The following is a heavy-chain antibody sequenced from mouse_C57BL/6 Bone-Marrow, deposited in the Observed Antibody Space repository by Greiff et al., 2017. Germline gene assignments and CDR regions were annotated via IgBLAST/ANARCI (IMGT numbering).Heavy chain of an antibody. CDR3: ARKGTGYYFDY. CDR1: GFSLSTSGIG. Sequence: QVQLKESGPGIFQSSQILSLTRSFSGFSLSTSGIGVSWIRQPSGKGLEWLAHIYWDDDKRYNPSLKSRLTISKDTPRNQVFLKITSVDAADTATYYGARKGTGYYFDYWGQGTTLTVSS. J-gene: IGHJ2*01. V-gene: IGHV8-12*01. D-gene: IGHD4-1*01. CDR2: IYWDDDK.